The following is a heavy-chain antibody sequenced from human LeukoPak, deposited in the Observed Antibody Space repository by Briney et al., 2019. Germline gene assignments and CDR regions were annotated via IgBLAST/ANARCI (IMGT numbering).Heavy chain of an antibody. V-gene: IGHV4-38-2*02. CDR2: IYHSGST. J-gene: IGHJ4*02. CDR3: ARDVEDGTGDY. D-gene: IGHD3-10*01. Sequence: PSETLSLTCTVSGYSISSGYYWGWIRQPPGKGLEWIGSIYHSGSTYYNPSLKSRVTISVDTSKNQFSLKLSSVTAADTAVYYCARDVEDGTGDYWGQGTLVTVSS. CDR1: GYSISSGYY.